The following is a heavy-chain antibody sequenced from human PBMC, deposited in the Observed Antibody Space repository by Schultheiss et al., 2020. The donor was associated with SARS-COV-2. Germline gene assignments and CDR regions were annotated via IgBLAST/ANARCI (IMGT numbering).Heavy chain of an antibody. Sequence: SETLSLTCTVSGGSISSSSYYWGWIRQPAGKGLEWIGRIYTSGSTNYNPSLKSRVTMSVDTSKNQFSLKLSSVTAADTAVYYCAREPGSTSYAFDIWGQGTMVTVSS. D-gene: IGHD2-2*01. CDR2: IYTSGST. J-gene: IGHJ3*02. CDR1: GGSISSSSYY. V-gene: IGHV4-61*02. CDR3: AREPGSTSYAFDI.